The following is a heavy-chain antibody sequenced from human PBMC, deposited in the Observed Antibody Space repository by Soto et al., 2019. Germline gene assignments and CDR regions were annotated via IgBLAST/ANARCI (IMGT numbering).Heavy chain of an antibody. V-gene: IGHV5-51*01. CDR2: IYPGDSDT. CDR3: ARHRTPRGWYWGDAFDI. J-gene: IGHJ3*02. Sequence: PGESLKMSCNGSGYSFTIYWIGCVRQMPGKCLEWMGIIYPGDSDTRYRPSFQGQVTISADKSISTAYLQWSSLKASDTAMYYCARHRTPRGWYWGDAFDIWGQGTMVTVSS. CDR1: GYSFTIYW. D-gene: IGHD6-19*01.